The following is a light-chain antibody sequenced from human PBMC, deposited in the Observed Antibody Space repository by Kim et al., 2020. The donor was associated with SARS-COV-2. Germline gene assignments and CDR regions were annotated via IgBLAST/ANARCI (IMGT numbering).Light chain of an antibody. Sequence: NFMLTQPHSVSESPGKTVPISCTGSSGSLASNYVQWYLQRPGSVPTTVIFEDNEGPSGVPDRFSGSSDSSSNSASLTISGLKTEDEADNSCQSFETNNQEVFGGGTQLTVL. V-gene: IGLV6-57*02. CDR3: QSFETNNQEV. J-gene: IGLJ3*02. CDR1: SGSLASNY. CDR2: EDN.